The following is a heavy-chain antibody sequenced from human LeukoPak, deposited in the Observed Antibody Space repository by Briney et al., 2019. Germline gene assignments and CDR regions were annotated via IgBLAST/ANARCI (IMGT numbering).Heavy chain of an antibody. CDR2: INQDGSRK. D-gene: IGHD5-24*01. V-gene: IGHV3-7*01. CDR3: VRCDGYNSCYFDY. CDR1: GFTFSSHW. Sequence: GGSLRLSCGASGFTFSSHWMSWVRQAPGKGLEWVANINQDGSRKNYVGPVKGRFTISRDNAKNSLELQMNSLRVEDTAVYYCVRCDGYNSCYFDYWGQGTLVTVSS. J-gene: IGHJ4*02.